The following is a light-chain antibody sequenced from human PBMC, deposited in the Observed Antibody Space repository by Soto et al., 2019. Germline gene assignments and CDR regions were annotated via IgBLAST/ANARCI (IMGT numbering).Light chain of an antibody. CDR2: LEGSGSY. V-gene: IGLV4-60*02. Sequence: QSVLTQSSSASASLGSSVKLTCTLSSGHSSYIIAWHQQQPWKAPRYLMKLEGSGSYNKGSEVPDRFSGSSSGADRYLTISNLQFEDEADYYCETWDFNTRVFGGGTKLTVL. CDR3: ETWDFNTRV. CDR1: SGHSSYI. J-gene: IGLJ3*02.